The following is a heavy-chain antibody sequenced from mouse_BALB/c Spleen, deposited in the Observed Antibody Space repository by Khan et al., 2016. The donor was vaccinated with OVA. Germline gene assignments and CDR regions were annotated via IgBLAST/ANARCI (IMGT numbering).Heavy chain of an antibody. V-gene: IGHV3-8*02. CDR3: SRSTYRYAFAY. CDR1: GDSITSGY. Sequence: VQLKESGPSLVKPSQTLSLTCSVTGDSITSGYWSWIRKFPGNKLEYMGYMIYTGYTDYNPSLKSRLAISLHTSKNQYYLQLNSVTTEDTATYYWSRSTYRYAFAYWGQGTLVTVSA. D-gene: IGHD2-14*01. J-gene: IGHJ3*01. CDR2: MIYTGYT.